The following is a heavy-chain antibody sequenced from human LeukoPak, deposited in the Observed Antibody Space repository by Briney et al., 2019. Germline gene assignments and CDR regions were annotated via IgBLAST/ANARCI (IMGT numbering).Heavy chain of an antibody. CDR2: IYYSGST. Sequence: SETLSLTCTVSGGSISSSSYYWGWIRQPPGRGLEWVGSIYYSGSTYHNPSLKSRVTISVDTSKNQFSLKLSSVTAADTAVYYCARTRIAADPALFDYWGQGTLVTVSS. D-gene: IGHD6-13*01. J-gene: IGHJ4*02. V-gene: IGHV4-39*07. CDR1: GGSISSSSYY. CDR3: ARTRIAADPALFDY.